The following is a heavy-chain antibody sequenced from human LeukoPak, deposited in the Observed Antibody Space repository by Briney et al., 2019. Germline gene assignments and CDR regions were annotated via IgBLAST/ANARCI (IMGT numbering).Heavy chain of an antibody. CDR3: ARDGYIYGFSLDY. CDR1: GFTFSSYG. Sequence: TGGSLRLSCAASGFTFSSYGMSWVRQAPGKGLEWVSAISGSGGSTYYADSMKGRFTISRDNSKNTLYLQMNSLRAEDTAMYYCARDGYIYGFSLDYWGQGTLVTVSS. J-gene: IGHJ4*02. D-gene: IGHD5-18*01. CDR2: ISGSGGST. V-gene: IGHV3-23*01.